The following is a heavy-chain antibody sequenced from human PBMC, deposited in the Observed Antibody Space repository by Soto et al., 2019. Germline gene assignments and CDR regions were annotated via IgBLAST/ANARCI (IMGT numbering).Heavy chain of an antibody. CDR1: GYTFTSYG. CDR2: ISAYNGNT. J-gene: IGHJ4*02. Sequence: QVQLVQSGAEVKKPGASVKVSCKASGYTFTSYGISWVRQAPGQGLEWMGWISAYNGNTNYAQKLQGRVTMTTDTSTSTAYMELRSLRSDDTAVDYCARDQVATIPPYYFDYWGQGTLVTVSS. D-gene: IGHD5-12*01. V-gene: IGHV1-18*01. CDR3: ARDQVATIPPYYFDY.